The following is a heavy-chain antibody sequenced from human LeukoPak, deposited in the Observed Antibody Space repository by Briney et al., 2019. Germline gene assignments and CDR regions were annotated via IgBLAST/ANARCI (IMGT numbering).Heavy chain of an antibody. CDR3: ARRKDFDY. CDR2: IYYSGST. CDR1: GGSISSYY. V-gene: IGHV4-59*01. Sequence: SETLPLTCTVSGGSISSYYWSWIRQPPGKGLEWIGYIYYSGSTNYNPSLKSRVTISVDTSKNQFSLKLSSVTAADTAVYYCARRKDFDYWGQGTLVTVSS. J-gene: IGHJ4*02.